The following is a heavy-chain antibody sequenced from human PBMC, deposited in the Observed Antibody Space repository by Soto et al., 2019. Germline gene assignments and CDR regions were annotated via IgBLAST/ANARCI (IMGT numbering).Heavy chain of an antibody. V-gene: IGHV4-31*03. Sequence: SETLSLTCTVSGGSISSGGYYWTWIRQHPGKGLEWIAYIYHSGYTFYNPSLKSRVTMSVDTSKNQFSLKQRSVTAADTAVYYCAKWEGLGSDYYYYAMDVWGQGTTVTVSS. J-gene: IGHJ6*02. CDR3: AKWEGLGSDYYYYAMDV. CDR1: GGSISSGGYY. D-gene: IGHD1-26*01. CDR2: IYHSGYT.